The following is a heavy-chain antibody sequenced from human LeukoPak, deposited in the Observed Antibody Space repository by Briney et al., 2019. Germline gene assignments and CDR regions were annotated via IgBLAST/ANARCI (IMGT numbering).Heavy chain of an antibody. CDR2: IRYDGSNK. CDR1: GFTFSSYG. CDR3: AKDRQQLVTA. V-gene: IGHV3-30*02. D-gene: IGHD6-13*01. J-gene: IGHJ5*02. Sequence: GGSLRPSCAESGFTFSSYGMHWVRQAPGKGLEWVAFIRYDGSNKYYADSVKGRFTISRDNSKNTLYLQMNSLRAEDTAVYYCAKDRQQLVTAWGQGTLVTVSS.